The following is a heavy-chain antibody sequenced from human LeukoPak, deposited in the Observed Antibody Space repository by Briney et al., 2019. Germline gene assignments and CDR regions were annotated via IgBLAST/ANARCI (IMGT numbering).Heavy chain of an antibody. J-gene: IGHJ4*02. CDR2: IYYSGNT. CDR1: GDSISTSNSY. V-gene: IGHV4-39*01. Sequence: SETLSLTCTVSGDSISTSNSYWGWIRQPPGTGLEWIGSIYYSGNTYYNASLKSRVTISVDTSKNQFSLKLTSVTAADTAVYYCARHGGWTRGSMRFDYWGQGTLVTVSS. D-gene: IGHD2/OR15-2a*01. CDR3: ARHGGWTRGSMRFDY.